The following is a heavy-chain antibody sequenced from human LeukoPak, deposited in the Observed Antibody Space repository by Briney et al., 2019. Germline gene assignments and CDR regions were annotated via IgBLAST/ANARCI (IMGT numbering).Heavy chain of an antibody. CDR1: GFTFSSYE. J-gene: IGHJ4*02. V-gene: IGHV3-48*03. CDR3: ARDLGDYGDY. Sequence: GGSLRLSCAASGFTFSSYEMNWVRQAPGKGLEWVSYISRSGGSIYYADSVKGRFTISRDNAKNSLYLQMNSLRAEDTAAYYCARDLGDYGDYWGQGTLVTVSS. CDR2: ISRSGGSI.